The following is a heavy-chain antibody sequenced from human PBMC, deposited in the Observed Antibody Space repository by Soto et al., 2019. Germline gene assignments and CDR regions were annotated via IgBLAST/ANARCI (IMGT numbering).Heavy chain of an antibody. D-gene: IGHD3-10*01. V-gene: IGHV1-69*04. CDR1: GDTFNFYS. Sequence: QVQLVQSGAEVKRPGSSVKVSCKASGDTFNFYSINWVRQAPGLGLEWMGRVNPIVSMSNYAQRFQGRVTMTGDKATSTGYMEPSGLRSEDTAIYFCATSYGSGYRAFDYWGQGALVTVSS. J-gene: IGHJ4*02. CDR2: VNPIVSMS. CDR3: ATSYGSGYRAFDY.